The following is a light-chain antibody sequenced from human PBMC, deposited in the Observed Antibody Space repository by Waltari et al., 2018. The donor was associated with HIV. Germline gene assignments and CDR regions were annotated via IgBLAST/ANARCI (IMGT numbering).Light chain of an antibody. Sequence: SSELTQDTAVSVALGQTVRITCKGDSLRSAYASWYQQKPGQAPVLVIYGKHNRPSGIPDRCSGSSSGNTASLTITGAQAEDEADYYCNSRDSSGNHWVFGGGTKLTVL. J-gene: IGLJ3*02. CDR2: GKH. CDR1: SLRSAY. V-gene: IGLV3-19*01. CDR3: NSRDSSGNHWV.